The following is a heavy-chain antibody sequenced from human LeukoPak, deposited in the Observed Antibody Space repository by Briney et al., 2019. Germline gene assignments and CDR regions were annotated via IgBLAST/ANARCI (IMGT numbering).Heavy chain of an antibody. Sequence: SETLSLACAVYGGSFIGYYWSWIRQPPGKGLEWIGEINHFGSTNYNPSLKSRVTISIDTSKNQFSLKLSSVTAADTAVYYCARIRSRKWGFNYWGQGTLVTVSS. CDR2: INHFGST. J-gene: IGHJ4*02. V-gene: IGHV4-34*01. CDR3: ARIRSRKWGFNY. D-gene: IGHD1-26*01. CDR1: GGSFIGYY.